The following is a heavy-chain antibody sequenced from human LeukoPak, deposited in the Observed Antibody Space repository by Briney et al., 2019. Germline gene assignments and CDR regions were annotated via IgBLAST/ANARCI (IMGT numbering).Heavy chain of an antibody. CDR2: INPNSGGT. Sequence: ASVKVSCKASGYTFTGYYMHWVRQAPGQGLEWTGWINPNSGGTNYAQKFQGRVTMTRDTSISTAYMELSRLRSDDTAVYYCVGQQPLYYFDYWGQGTLVTVSS. V-gene: IGHV1-2*02. J-gene: IGHJ4*02. D-gene: IGHD6-13*01. CDR1: GYTFTGYY. CDR3: VGQQPLYYFDY.